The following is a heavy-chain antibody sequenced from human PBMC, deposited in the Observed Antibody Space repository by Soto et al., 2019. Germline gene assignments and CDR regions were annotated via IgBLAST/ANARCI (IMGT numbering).Heavy chain of an antibody. CDR3: MTPVSPDHSDY. CDR2: ISHDGSSS. D-gene: IGHD4-17*01. CDR1: GIFFSSFG. V-gene: IGHV3-30*03. Sequence: QVQLVESGGGVVQAGTSLRLSCAVSGIFFSSFGLHWVRQAPGKGLECVALISHDGSSSLYADSVRGRFTISRDNSRDTVFLQMSRLTTEDTALYYCMTPVSPDHSDYGGNGTLVTVSS. J-gene: IGHJ4*01.